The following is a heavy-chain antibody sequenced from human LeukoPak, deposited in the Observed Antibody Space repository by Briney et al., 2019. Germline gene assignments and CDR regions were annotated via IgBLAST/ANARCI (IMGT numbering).Heavy chain of an antibody. CDR2: INPSGGST. CDR1: GYTITSYY. V-gene: IGHV1-46*01. D-gene: IGHD6-13*01. CDR3: ARDITRRSSIAAAGTLDY. J-gene: IGHJ4*02. Sequence: ASVKVSCKASGYTITSYYMHWARQAPGQGLEWMGIINPSGGSTSYAQKFQGRVTMTRDTSTSTVYMELSSLRSEDTAVYYCARDITRRSSIAAAGTLDYWGQGTLVTVSS.